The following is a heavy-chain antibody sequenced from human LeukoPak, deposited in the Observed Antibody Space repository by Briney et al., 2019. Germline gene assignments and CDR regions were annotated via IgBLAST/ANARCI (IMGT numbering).Heavy chain of an antibody. D-gene: IGHD6-19*01. Sequence: GGSLRLSCAASGFTFANYAMSWVRQAPGKGLEWVSAVRGSGDDTFYADSVKGRFTISRDNPNSTLYLQLNSLTDEDTAVYYCVRGEFTSGFAYWGQGTPVTVSS. CDR3: VRGEFTSGFAY. V-gene: IGHV3-23*01. CDR2: VRGSGDDT. J-gene: IGHJ4*02. CDR1: GFTFANYA.